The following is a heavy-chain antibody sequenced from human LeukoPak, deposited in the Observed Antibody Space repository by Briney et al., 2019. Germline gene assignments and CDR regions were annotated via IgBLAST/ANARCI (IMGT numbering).Heavy chain of an antibody. D-gene: IGHD2-21*02. CDR2: INHSGST. CDR1: GGSFSGYY. CDR3: ARDRHIDCGGDCYSGFDP. Sequence: SETLSLTCAVYGGSFSGYYWSWIRQPPGKGLEWIGEINHSGSTNYNPSLKSRVTISVDTSKNQFSLKLSSVTAADTAVYYCARDRHIDCGGDCYSGFDPWDQGTLVTVSS. V-gene: IGHV4-34*01. J-gene: IGHJ5*02.